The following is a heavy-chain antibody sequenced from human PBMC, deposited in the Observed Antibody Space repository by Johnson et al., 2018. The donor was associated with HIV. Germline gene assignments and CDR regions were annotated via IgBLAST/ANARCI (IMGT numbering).Heavy chain of an antibody. D-gene: IGHD3-22*01. CDR2: INWNGYST. Sequence: VQLVESGGGVVRPGGSLRLSCAASGFTFDDYGMSWVRQAPGKGLEWVSGINWNGYSTTYADSVQGRFTISRDNAKNSLYLQMNSLRAEDTALYYCARSIVVVINDAFDIWGQGTMVTVYS. CDR1: GFTFDDYG. CDR3: ARSIVVVINDAFDI. J-gene: IGHJ3*02. V-gene: IGHV3-20*04.